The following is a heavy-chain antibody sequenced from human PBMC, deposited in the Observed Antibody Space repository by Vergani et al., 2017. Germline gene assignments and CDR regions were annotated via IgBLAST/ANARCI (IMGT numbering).Heavy chain of an antibody. J-gene: IGHJ5*02. CDR3: ARVLYYCGSSPPGNWFDP. V-gene: IGHV4-4*07. CDR1: GGSISSYY. CDR2: IYTSGST. Sequence: QVQLQESGPGLVKPSETLSLTCTVSGGSISSYYWSWIRQPAGKGLEWIGRIYTSGSTNYNPSLKSRVTMSVDTSKNQFSLKLSSVTAADTAVYYCARVLYYCGSSPPGNWFDPWGQGTLVTVSS. D-gene: IGHD3-10*01.